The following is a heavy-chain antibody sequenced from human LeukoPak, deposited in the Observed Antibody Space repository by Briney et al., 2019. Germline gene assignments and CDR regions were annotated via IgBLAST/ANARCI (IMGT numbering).Heavy chain of an antibody. V-gene: IGHV3-48*01. CDR3: ARARITIIGVVQASANWFDP. CDR2: ISSSSSTI. CDR1: RFTFNSYS. D-gene: IGHD3-3*01. Sequence: PGGSLRLSCAASRFTFNSYSMNWVRQAPGKGLEWVSYISSSSSTIDYADSVKGRFTISRDNAKNSLYLQMNSLRAEDTAVYYCARARITIIGVVQASANWFDPWGQGNLVTVSS. J-gene: IGHJ5*02.